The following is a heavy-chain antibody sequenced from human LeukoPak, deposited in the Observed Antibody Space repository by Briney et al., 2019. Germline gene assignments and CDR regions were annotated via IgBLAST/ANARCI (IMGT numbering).Heavy chain of an antibody. Sequence: GRSLRLSCAASGFTFSSYGMHWVRQAPGKGLEWVAVISYDGSNKYYADSVKGRFTISRDNSKNTLYLRMNSLRAEDTAVYYCAKDAGYSSGWYGDYWGQGTLVTVSS. D-gene: IGHD6-19*01. J-gene: IGHJ4*02. CDR2: ISYDGSNK. CDR1: GFTFSSYG. CDR3: AKDAGYSSGWYGDY. V-gene: IGHV3-30*18.